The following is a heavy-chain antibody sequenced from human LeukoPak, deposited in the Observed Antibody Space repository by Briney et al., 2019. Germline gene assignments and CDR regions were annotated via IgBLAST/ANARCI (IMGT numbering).Heavy chain of an antibody. J-gene: IGHJ4*02. V-gene: IGHV3-30*02. D-gene: IGHD2-2*01. CDR3: AHLELDVVVPAAKTFGDY. CDR2: IRYDGSNK. CDR1: GFTFSSYG. Sequence: GGPLRLSCAASGFTFSSYGMHWVRQAPGKGLEWVAFIRYDGSNKYYADSVKGRFTISRDNSKNTLYLQMNSLRAEDTAVYYCAHLELDVVVPAAKTFGDYWGQGTLVTVSS.